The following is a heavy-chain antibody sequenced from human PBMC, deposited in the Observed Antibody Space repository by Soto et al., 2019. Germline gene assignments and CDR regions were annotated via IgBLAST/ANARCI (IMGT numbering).Heavy chain of an antibody. Sequence: ASVKVSCKASGYTFTSYGISWVRQAPGQGLEWMGWISAYNGITKYAQNLQGRVTMTTDTSTGTAYMELRSLTSDDTAVYYCARHPDSRTSCYNRYYYGLDVWGQGTTVTVSS. CDR2: ISAYNGIT. D-gene: IGHD2-2*02. CDR3: ARHPDSRTSCYNRYYYGLDV. CDR1: GYTFTSYG. J-gene: IGHJ6*02. V-gene: IGHV1-18*04.